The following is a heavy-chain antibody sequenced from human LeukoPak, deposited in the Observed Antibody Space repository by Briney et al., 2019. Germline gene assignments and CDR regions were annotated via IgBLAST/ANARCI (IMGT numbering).Heavy chain of an antibody. J-gene: IGHJ4*02. Sequence: PSETLSLTCTVSGGSISSSSHYWGWIRQPPGKGLEWIGSIYYSGSTYYNPSLKSRVTISVDTSKNQFSLKLSSVTAADTAVYYCARLFINYDILTGYYHAFDYWGQGTLVTVSS. CDR3: ARLFINYDILTGYYHAFDY. D-gene: IGHD3-9*01. V-gene: IGHV4-39*01. CDR1: GGSISSSSHY. CDR2: IYYSGST.